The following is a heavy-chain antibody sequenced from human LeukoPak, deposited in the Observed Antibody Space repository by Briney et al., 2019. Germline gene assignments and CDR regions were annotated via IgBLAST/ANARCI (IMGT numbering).Heavy chain of an antibody. CDR1: GVTFSSYS. Sequence: PGGSLRLSCAASGVTFSSYSMNWVRQAPGKGLEWVSYISSSSSTIYYADSVKGRFTISRDNAKNMLYVQMNSLRAEDTAVYYCVRDKDGYNFWGQGTLVSVSS. V-gene: IGHV3-48*04. CDR2: ISSSSSTI. D-gene: IGHD5-24*01. CDR3: VRDKDGYNF. J-gene: IGHJ4*02.